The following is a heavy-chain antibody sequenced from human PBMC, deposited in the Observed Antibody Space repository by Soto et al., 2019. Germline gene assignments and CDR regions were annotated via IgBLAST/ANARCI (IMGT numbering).Heavy chain of an antibody. D-gene: IGHD3-22*01. CDR1: GFTFGDHG. Sequence: PGGSLRLSCAVSGFTFGDHGMSWVRQAPGKGLEWVGFIRSETLGGTIDYAASVKGRFVISRDDSKGIAYLHMNSLKTEDTATYFCVRATFFSDSSGYTRCFDYWGHGTLVTVSS. CDR2: IRSETLGGTI. V-gene: IGHV3-49*04. CDR3: VRATFFSDSSGYTRCFDY. J-gene: IGHJ4*01.